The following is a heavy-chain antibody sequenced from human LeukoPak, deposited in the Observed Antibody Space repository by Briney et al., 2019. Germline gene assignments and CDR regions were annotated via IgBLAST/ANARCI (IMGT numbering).Heavy chain of an antibody. CDR2: TYYRSKWYN. CDR3: AREGDEGYLFDY. V-gene: IGHV6-1*01. Sequence: SQTLSLTCAISGDSVPSNSAAWSWIRQSPSRGLEWLGRTYYRSKWYNDYAVSVKSRISINPDTSKNQFSLQLNSVTPEDTAVYYCAREGDEGYLFDYWGQGTLVTVSS. CDR1: GDSVPSNSAA. J-gene: IGHJ4*02. D-gene: IGHD5-24*01.